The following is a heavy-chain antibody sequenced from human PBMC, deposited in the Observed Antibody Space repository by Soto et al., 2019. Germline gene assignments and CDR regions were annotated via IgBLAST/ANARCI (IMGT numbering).Heavy chain of an antibody. V-gene: IGHV4-39*01. D-gene: IGHD2-8*01. CDR3: ARRGYYAISAFDI. CDR2: IYYSGST. Sequence: QLQLQESGPGLVKPTETLSLTCTVSGGSISSSSYYWGWIRQPPGKGLEWIRSIYYSGSTYYSPSLKSRVTISVDTSKNQFSLKLSSVTAADTAVYYCARRGYYAISAFDIWGQGTMVTVSS. CDR1: GGSISSSSYY. J-gene: IGHJ3*02.